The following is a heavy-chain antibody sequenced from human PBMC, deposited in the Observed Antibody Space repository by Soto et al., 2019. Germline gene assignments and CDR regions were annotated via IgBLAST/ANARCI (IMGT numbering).Heavy chain of an antibody. CDR1: GFTFSSYY. CDR3: ARGFYGDPPALDY. J-gene: IGHJ4*02. Sequence: EVQLVESGGGLVQPGGSLRLSCAASGFTFSSYYMHWVRQAPGKGLVWISRIKTDGSFSSYADSVKGRFAISRDNARNTLFLQMTSLSDDDTAVYYCARGFYGDPPALDYWGQGTLVSVSS. V-gene: IGHV3-74*01. CDR2: IKTDGSFS. D-gene: IGHD4-17*01.